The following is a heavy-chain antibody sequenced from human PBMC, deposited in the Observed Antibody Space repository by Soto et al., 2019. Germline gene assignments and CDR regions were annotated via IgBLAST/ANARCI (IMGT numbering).Heavy chain of an antibody. V-gene: IGHV3-23*01. Sequence: EVQLLESGGGLVQPGGSLRLSCAASGFTFSSYAMSWVRQAPGKGLEWVSAISGSGGSTYYADSVKGRFTISRDNSKNTRYLKMNSLRAEDTAVYYCAKDLDYGDPPGDYWGQGTLVTVSS. CDR2: ISGSGGST. CDR1: GFTFSSYA. CDR3: AKDLDYGDPPGDY. J-gene: IGHJ4*02. D-gene: IGHD4-17*01.